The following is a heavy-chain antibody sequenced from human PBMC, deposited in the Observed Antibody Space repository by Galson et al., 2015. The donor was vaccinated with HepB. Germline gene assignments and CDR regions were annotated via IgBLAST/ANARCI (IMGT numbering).Heavy chain of an antibody. CDR3: ARAPYDYVWGSYRYTGGMDV. CDR1: GFTFSSYW. J-gene: IGHJ6*02. V-gene: IGHV3-74*01. Sequence: SLRLSCAASGFTFSSYWMHWVRQAPGKGLVWVSRINSDGSSTSYADSVKGRFTISRDNAKNTLYLQMNSLRAEDTAVYYCARAPYDYVWGSYRYTGGMDVWGQGTTVTVSS. D-gene: IGHD3-16*02. CDR2: INSDGSST.